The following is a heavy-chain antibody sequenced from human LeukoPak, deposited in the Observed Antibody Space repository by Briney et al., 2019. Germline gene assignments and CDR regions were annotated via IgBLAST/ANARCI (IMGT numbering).Heavy chain of an antibody. D-gene: IGHD1-26*01. J-gene: IGHJ4*02. V-gene: IGHV3-15*01. CDR3: ARDAHLIVGAYYFDY. CDR1: GFTFSNAW. Sequence: GGSLRLSCAASGFTFSNAWMNWVRQAPGKGLEWVGRIKSKTEGGTTDYAAPVKGRFTISRDDSKNTLYLQMNSLKTEDTAVYYCARDAHLIVGAYYFDYWGQGTLVTVSS. CDR2: IKSKTEGGTT.